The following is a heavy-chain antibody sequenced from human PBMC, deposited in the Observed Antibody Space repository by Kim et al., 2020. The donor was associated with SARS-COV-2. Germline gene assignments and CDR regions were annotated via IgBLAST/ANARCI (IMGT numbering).Heavy chain of an antibody. V-gene: IGHV4-39*07. CDR2: IYYSGST. J-gene: IGHJ4*02. CDR1: GGSISSSSYY. D-gene: IGHD3-10*01. Sequence: SETLSLTCTVSGGSISSSSYYWAWIRQPPGKGLEWIGSIYYSGSTYYNPSLKSRVTVSVDTSRNQFSLKLTSVTAADTAVYYCARALRDYGSGIDYWGQG. CDR3: ARALRDYGSGIDY.